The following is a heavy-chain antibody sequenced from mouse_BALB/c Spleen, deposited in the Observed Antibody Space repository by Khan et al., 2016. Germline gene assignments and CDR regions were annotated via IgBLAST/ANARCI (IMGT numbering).Heavy chain of an antibody. Sequence: VRLQQSGPDLVKPGASVKIPCKASGYTFTDYNMDWVKQSPGKSLEWIGDINPTNGYILYNQKFKGKATLTVDKSYSTAYMELRSLTSEDTAVYYCAISNVLSDKLYYAMDYWGQGTSVTVSS. CDR1: GYTFTDYN. J-gene: IGHJ4*01. V-gene: IGHV1-18*01. CDR3: AISNVLSDKLYYAMDY. D-gene: IGHD6-2*01. CDR2: INPTNGYI.